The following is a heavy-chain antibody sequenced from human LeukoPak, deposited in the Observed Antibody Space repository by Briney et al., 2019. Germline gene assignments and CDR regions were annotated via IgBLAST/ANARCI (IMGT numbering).Heavy chain of an antibody. D-gene: IGHD6-13*01. Sequence: GGSLRLSCAASGFTFSSYGMSWVRQAPGKGLEWVSAISGSGGSTYYADSVKGRFTISRDNSKNTLNLQMNSLRAEDTAVYYCAGEGLAYSAGYFDYWGQGTLVTVSS. CDR2: ISGSGGST. CDR1: GFTFSSYG. CDR3: AGEGLAYSAGYFDY. J-gene: IGHJ4*02. V-gene: IGHV3-23*01.